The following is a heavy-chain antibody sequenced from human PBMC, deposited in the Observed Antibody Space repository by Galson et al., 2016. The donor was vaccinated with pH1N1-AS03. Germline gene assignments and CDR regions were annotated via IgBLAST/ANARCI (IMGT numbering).Heavy chain of an antibody. CDR2: IIPVFGTT. Sequence: SVKVSCKASGGSFSAYAITWVRQAPGQGLEWMGGIIPVFGTTSFAQKFQDRVSITADESTSTAFMELSSLRSEDTAVYYCAKGNYQLLNYYYYMGVWGKGTTFTVSS. J-gene: IGHJ6*03. V-gene: IGHV1-69*13. D-gene: IGHD2-2*01. CDR3: AKGNYQLLNYYYYMGV. CDR1: GGSFSAYA.